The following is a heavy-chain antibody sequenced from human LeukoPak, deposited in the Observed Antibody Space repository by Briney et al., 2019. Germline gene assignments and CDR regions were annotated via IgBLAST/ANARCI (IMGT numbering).Heavy chain of an antibody. Sequence: GGSLRLSCAASGFTFSSYSMNWLRQAPGKGVEWVSSIGSTSNYIYYSDSVKGRFTISRDNANNSLFLQMNSLRVEDTALYYCVRDAASPDYWGQGTLVTVSS. V-gene: IGHV3-21*01. CDR3: VRDAASPDY. CDR1: GFTFSSYS. D-gene: IGHD6-25*01. CDR2: IGSTSNYI. J-gene: IGHJ4*02.